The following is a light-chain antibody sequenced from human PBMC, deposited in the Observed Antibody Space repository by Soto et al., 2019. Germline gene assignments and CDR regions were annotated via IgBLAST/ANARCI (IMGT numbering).Light chain of an antibody. J-gene: IGKJ2*01. CDR2: GAS. Sequence: EIVMTQSPATLSVSPGERATLSCRASQSVRTKLAWYQQKPGQAPRLLIYGASTRATGIPARFSGSGSGTEFTLTISSLQSEDFAVYYCQEYNNWPSMYTFGQGTKLEIK. CDR3: QEYNNWPSMYT. CDR1: QSVRTK. V-gene: IGKV3-15*01.